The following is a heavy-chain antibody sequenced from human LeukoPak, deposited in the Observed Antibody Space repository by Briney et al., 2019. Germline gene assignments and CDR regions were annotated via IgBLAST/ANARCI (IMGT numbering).Heavy chain of an antibody. CDR2: ISSSSSYT. J-gene: IGHJ4*02. CDR1: GFTFSDYY. V-gene: IGHV3-11*05. CDR3: ARDLSGITMVRGSYYFDY. D-gene: IGHD3-10*01. Sequence: GGSLRLSCAASGFTFSDYYMSWIRQAPGKGLEWVSYISSSSSYTNYADSVKGRFTISRDNAENSLYLQMNSLRAEDTAVYYCARDLSGITMVRGSYYFDYWGQGTLVTVSS.